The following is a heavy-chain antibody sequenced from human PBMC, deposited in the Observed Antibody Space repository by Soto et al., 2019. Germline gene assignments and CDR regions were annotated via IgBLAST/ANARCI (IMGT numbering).Heavy chain of an antibody. J-gene: IGHJ4*02. Sequence: QVQLVQSGAEVKKPGASAKVSCKASGYTFTSYAISWVRQALAQGLDWMGWISAYNGNTNYAQKLQGRVTMTTDTSTSAAYMELGSVRSEDTGVDYWARDYGSIDGYDLVGGYYFDCWGQGTLVTVSS. D-gene: IGHD5-12*01. V-gene: IGHV1-18*01. CDR2: ISAYNGNT. CDR3: ARDYGSIDGYDLVGGYYFDC. CDR1: GYTFTSYA.